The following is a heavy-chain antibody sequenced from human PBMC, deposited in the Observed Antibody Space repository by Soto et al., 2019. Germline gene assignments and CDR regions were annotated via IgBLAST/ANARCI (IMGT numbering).Heavy chain of an antibody. CDR1: GFTFTNAW. Sequence: ESGGGLVKPGGSLRLSCAASGFTFTNAWTNWVRQAPGKGLEWVGHIKTKNEGGATDYAAPVKGRFTISRDDSKNTVYLQMNSLKSEDTAVYYCTTDIMPWFKLDYWGQGTLVTVSS. CDR2: IKTKNEGGAT. CDR3: TTDIMPWFKLDY. D-gene: IGHD3-16*01. J-gene: IGHJ4*02. V-gene: IGHV3-15*07.